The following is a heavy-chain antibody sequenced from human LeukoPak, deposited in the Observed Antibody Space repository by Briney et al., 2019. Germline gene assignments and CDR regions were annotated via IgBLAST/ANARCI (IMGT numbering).Heavy chain of an antibody. CDR3: ARGRWYYYGSGSYTPVKDYYYGMDV. V-gene: IGHV1-69*06. Sequence: SVKVSCKASGGTFSSYAISWVRQAPGQGLEWMGGIIPIFGTANYAQKFQGRVTITADKSTSTAYMELSSLRTEDTAVYYCARGRWYYYGSGSYTPVKDYYYGMDVWGKGTTVTVSS. CDR2: IIPIFGTA. CDR1: GGTFSSYA. D-gene: IGHD3-10*01. J-gene: IGHJ6*04.